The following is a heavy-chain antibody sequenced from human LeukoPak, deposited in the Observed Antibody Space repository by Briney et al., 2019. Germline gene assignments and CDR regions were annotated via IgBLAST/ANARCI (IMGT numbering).Heavy chain of an antibody. J-gene: IGHJ6*02. D-gene: IGHD2-15*01. CDR2: INSDGSST. V-gene: IGHV3-74*01. Sequence: GGSLRLSCAASGFTFSSYWMHWVRQAPGKGLVWVSRINSDGSSTSYADSVKGRFTISRDNAKNTLYLQMNSLRAEDTAVYYCARESAPDHEVAVLYGMDVWGQGTTVTVSS. CDR1: GFTFSSYW. CDR3: ARESAPDHEVAVLYGMDV.